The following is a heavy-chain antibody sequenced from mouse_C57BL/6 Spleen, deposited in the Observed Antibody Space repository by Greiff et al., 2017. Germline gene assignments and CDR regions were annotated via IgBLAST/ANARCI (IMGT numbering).Heavy chain of an antibody. Sequence: VPLQQSGAELARPGASVKLSCKASGYTFTSYGISWVQQRTGQCLEWLGEIYPRSGTTYYNEKLKGKATLTADKSSRTAYMALRSLTSEDSAVYCCARSGYVDYWGQGTTLSVSS. CDR1: GYTFTSYG. D-gene: IGHD3-1*01. J-gene: IGHJ2*01. CDR3: ARSGYVDY. CDR2: IYPRSGTT. V-gene: IGHV1-81*01.